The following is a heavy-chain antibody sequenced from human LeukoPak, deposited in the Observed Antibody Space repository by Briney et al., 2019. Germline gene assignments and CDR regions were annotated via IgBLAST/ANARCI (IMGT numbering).Heavy chain of an antibody. CDR2: IEEDGSDK. J-gene: IGHJ4*02. V-gene: IGHV3-7*01. Sequence: PGGSLRLSCIGYGFSFRNYWMSWVRQAPGKGLEWVAPIEEDGSDKFYVDSVKGRFTISRDNTKNSVFVQMNSLWAEDTAVYYCARLKDGVTIFDYWGQGILVSVAS. CDR3: ARLKDGVTIFDY. D-gene: IGHD4-17*01. CDR1: GFSFRNYW.